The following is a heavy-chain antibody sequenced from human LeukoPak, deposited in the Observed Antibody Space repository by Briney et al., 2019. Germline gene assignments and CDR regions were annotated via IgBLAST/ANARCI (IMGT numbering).Heavy chain of an antibody. CDR1: GFTFSTYW. CDR2: INPDGTTT. CDR3: ARVSIGWYSFDY. D-gene: IGHD6-19*01. Sequence: GGSLRLSCAASGFTFSTYWMHWVRQAPGKGLVWVSRINPDGTTTSYADSVKGRFTIYRDNAKDTVYLQMNSPRAEDTAVYYCARVSIGWYSFDYWGQGTLVTVSS. V-gene: IGHV3-74*01. J-gene: IGHJ4*02.